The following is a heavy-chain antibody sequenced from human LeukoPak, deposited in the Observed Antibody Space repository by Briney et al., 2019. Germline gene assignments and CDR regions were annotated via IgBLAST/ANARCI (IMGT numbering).Heavy chain of an antibody. Sequence: SETLSLTCAVYGGSFSGYYWSWIRQPPGKGLEWIGEINHSGSTNYNPSLKSRVTISVDTSKNQFSLQLNSVSPEDTAVYYCARLKAVAGPHYYFDYWGQGTLVTVSS. CDR3: ARLKAVAGPHYYFDY. V-gene: IGHV4-34*01. CDR2: INHSGST. CDR1: GGSFSGYY. D-gene: IGHD6-19*01. J-gene: IGHJ4*02.